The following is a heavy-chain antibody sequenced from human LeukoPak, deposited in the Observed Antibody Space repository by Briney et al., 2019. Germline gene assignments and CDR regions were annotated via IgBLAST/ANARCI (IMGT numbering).Heavy chain of an antibody. D-gene: IGHD4-11*01. CDR3: ARSYSNHLFGMDV. Sequence: GGSLRLSCAASGFTVSSYYMTWVRQAPGKGPEWVSVIYSGGSTYYADSVKGRVAISRDNSNNTVFLQMNIVRAEDTAVYYCARSYSNHLFGMDVWGQGTTVTVSS. CDR1: GFTVSSYY. CDR2: IYSGGST. V-gene: IGHV3-66*01. J-gene: IGHJ6*02.